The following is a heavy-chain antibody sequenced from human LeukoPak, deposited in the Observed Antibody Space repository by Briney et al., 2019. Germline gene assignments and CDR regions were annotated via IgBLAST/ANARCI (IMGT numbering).Heavy chain of an antibody. CDR2: FDPEDGET. J-gene: IGHJ3*02. V-gene: IGHV1-24*01. D-gene: IGHD6-13*01. CDR3: ATLYSSSYDAFDI. CDR1: GYTLTELS. Sequence: GASVKVSCKVSGYTLTELSMHWVRQAPGKGLEWMGGFDPEDGETIYAQKFQGRVTMTEDTSTDTAYMELSSLRSEDTAVYYCATLYSSSYDAFDIWAKGQWSPSLQ.